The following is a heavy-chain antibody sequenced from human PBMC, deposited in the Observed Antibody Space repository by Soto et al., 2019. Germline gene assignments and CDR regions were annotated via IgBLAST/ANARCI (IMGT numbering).Heavy chain of an antibody. J-gene: IGHJ6*02. Sequence: SETLSLTCAVYGGSFSGYYWSWIRQPPGKGLEWIGEISHSGSTNYNPSLKSRVTISVDTSKNQFSLKLSSVTAADTAVYYCARVRTYYDFWSGYYKYYYYGMDVWGQGTTVTVSS. CDR2: ISHSGST. V-gene: IGHV4-34*01. CDR3: ARVRTYYDFWSGYYKYYYYGMDV. D-gene: IGHD3-3*01. CDR1: GGSFSGYY.